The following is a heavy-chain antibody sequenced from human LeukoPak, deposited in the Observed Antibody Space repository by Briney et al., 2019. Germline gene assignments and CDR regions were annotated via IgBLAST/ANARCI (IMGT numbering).Heavy chain of an antibody. CDR3: ARGAGWYQF. Sequence: PSETLSLTCAVSGVSITSNSHYWGWIRQAPGRRLEWIATLSYSGKTHYSPSLKGRGTLSADTSKNQFSLELTSVTAADTAVYYCARGAGWYQFWGQGTLVTVSS. CDR2: LSYSGKT. CDR1: GVSITSNSHY. J-gene: IGHJ4*02. D-gene: IGHD6-19*01. V-gene: IGHV4-39*07.